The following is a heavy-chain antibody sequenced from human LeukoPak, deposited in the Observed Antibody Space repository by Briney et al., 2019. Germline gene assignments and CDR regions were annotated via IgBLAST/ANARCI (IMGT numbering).Heavy chain of an antibody. D-gene: IGHD6-25*01. CDR3: ARLLAAPYYINF. Sequence: GESLKISCKGSGYSFTSYWIAWVRPMPGQGLEWLGIIYPRDSDTRYSPSFQGQVSISVDTSIDTAYLQWSSVKASDTAMYYCARLLAAPYYINFWGQGTLVTVSS. CDR2: IYPRDSDT. CDR1: GYSFTSYW. V-gene: IGHV5-51*01. J-gene: IGHJ4*02.